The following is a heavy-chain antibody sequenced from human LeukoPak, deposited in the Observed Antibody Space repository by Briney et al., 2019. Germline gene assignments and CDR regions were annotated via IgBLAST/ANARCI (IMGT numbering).Heavy chain of an antibody. CDR3: ARANDNYYYYYMDV. J-gene: IGHJ6*03. D-gene: IGHD3-9*01. Sequence: GGSLRLSCAASGFTLSSYSMNWVRQAPGKGLEWVSSISSSSSYIYYADSVKGRFTISRDNAKNSLYLQMNSLRAEDTAVYYCARANDNYYYYYMDVWGKGTTVTISS. V-gene: IGHV3-21*01. CDR2: ISSSSSYI. CDR1: GFTLSSYS.